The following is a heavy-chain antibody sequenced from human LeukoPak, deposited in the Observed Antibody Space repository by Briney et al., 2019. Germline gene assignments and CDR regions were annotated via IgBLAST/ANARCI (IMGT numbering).Heavy chain of an antibody. CDR2: INPSGGST. D-gene: IGHD7-27*01. CDR1: GYTFTSYY. J-gene: IGHJ5*02. CDR3: AREAAYPVLGIDP. Sequence: ASVKVSCKASGYTFTSYYMHWVRQAPGQGREWMGIINPSGGSTSYAQKFQGRVTMTRDMSTSTVYMELSSLRPEDTAVYYCAREAAYPVLGIDPWGQGTLVTVSS. V-gene: IGHV1-46*01.